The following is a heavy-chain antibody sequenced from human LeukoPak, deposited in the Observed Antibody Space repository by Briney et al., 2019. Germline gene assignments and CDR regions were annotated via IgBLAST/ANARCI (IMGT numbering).Heavy chain of an antibody. D-gene: IGHD4-17*01. CDR3: ARTVTVTKKPTYFDY. CDR2: IYYSGST. CDR1: GGSISSYY. Sequence: SETLSLTCTVSGGSISSYYWSWIRQPPGEGLEWIGYIYYSGSTNYNPSLKSRVTISVDTSKNQFSLKLSSVTAADTAVYYCARTVTVTKKPTYFDYWGQGTLVTVSS. V-gene: IGHV4-59*01. J-gene: IGHJ4*02.